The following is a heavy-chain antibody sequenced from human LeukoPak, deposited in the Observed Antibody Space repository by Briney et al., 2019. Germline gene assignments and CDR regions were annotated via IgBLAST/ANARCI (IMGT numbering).Heavy chain of an antibody. CDR2: INPSGGST. V-gene: IGHV1-46*01. D-gene: IGHD3-9*01. Sequence: ASVKVSCKASGYTFTSYYMHWVRQAPGQGLEWMGIINPSGGSTSYAQKFQGRVTMTRDTSTSTVYMELSSLRSEDTAVYYCARDRYLAYDILTGYLGYYGMDVWGQGTTVTVSS. J-gene: IGHJ6*02. CDR1: GYTFTSYY. CDR3: ARDRYLAYDILTGYLGYYGMDV.